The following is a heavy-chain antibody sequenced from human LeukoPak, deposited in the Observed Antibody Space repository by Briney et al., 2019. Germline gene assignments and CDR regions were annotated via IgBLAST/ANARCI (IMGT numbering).Heavy chain of an antibody. CDR2: ISSSDNTI. D-gene: IGHD3-22*01. J-gene: IGHJ4*02. Sequence: GGSLRLSCAASGFTFSDYYMSWIRQAPGRGLEWVSSISSSDNTIYYADSVKGRFTISRDNAKNSLYLQMNSLRVEDTAVYYCARRSSGYYAWVLDYWGQGTLVTVSS. V-gene: IGHV3-11*01. CDR1: GFTFSDYY. CDR3: ARRSSGYYAWVLDY.